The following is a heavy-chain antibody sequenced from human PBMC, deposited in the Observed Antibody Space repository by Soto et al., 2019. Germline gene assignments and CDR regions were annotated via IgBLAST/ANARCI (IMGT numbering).Heavy chain of an antibody. J-gene: IGHJ4*02. CDR3: ARGRTSGTLFDY. Sequence: QLQLQESGPGLVKPSETLSLTCTVSGGSISSSSYYWGWIRQPPGKGLEWIGSIYYSGSTYYNPSVKSRVTISVDTSKNPFYLKLSSVTAADTAVYYCARGRTSGTLFDYWGQGTLVTVSS. V-gene: IGHV4-39*01. D-gene: IGHD2-2*01. CDR1: GGSISSSSYY. CDR2: IYYSGST.